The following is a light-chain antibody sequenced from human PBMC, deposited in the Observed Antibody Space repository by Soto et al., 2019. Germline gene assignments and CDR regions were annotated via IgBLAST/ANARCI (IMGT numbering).Light chain of an antibody. CDR2: GAS. V-gene: IGKV3-11*01. J-gene: IGKJ4*01. CDR1: QSVSNH. CDR3: QQRSDWPLT. Sequence: EIVLTQSPATLSLSPGERATLSCRARQSVSNHFTWYQKKPGQPPRLLIHGASNRASGIPARFSGSGSGTDFTLTISSLEPEDFAVYYCQQRSDWPLTFGGGTKVEIK.